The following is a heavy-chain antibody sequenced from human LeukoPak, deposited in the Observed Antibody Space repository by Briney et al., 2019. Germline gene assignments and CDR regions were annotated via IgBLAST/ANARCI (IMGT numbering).Heavy chain of an antibody. J-gene: IGHJ6*03. V-gene: IGHV4-34*01. Sequence: SETLSLTRAVYGGSFSGYYWSWIRQPPGKGLEWIGEINHSGSTNYNPSLKSRVTISVDTSKNQFSLKLSTVTAADTAVYYCARGRANYYNYYMDVWGKGTTVTVSS. CDR2: INHSGST. CDR3: ARGRANYYNYYMDV. CDR1: GGSFSGYY.